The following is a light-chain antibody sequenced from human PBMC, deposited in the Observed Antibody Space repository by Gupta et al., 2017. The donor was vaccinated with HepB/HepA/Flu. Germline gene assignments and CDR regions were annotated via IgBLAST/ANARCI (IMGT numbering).Light chain of an antibody. Sequence: QSVLTQPRSGSGTTGQRVTIYCSGGSSIIGSNTVNWYPQLPKTAPKLLIYNTHQRPSGVPDRFSGSKSGTSASLAISGLQSEDEADYYCAAWDDSLDGYVVFGGGTKLTVL. CDR3: AAWDDSLDGYVV. J-gene: IGLJ2*01. CDR1: SSIIGSNT. V-gene: IGLV1-44*01. CDR2: NTH.